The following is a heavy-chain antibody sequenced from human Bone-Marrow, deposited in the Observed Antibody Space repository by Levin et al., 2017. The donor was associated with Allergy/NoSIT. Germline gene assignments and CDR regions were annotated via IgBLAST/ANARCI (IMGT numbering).Heavy chain of an antibody. CDR2: ISYDGSNK. Sequence: GGSLRLSCAASGFTFSSFGMHWVRQAPGKGLEWVAVISYDGSNKYYADSVKGRFTISRDNSKNTLYLQMNSLRAEDTAVYYCAAGRYGDDVGLDYWGQGTLVTVSS. J-gene: IGHJ4*02. CDR1: GFTFSSFG. D-gene: IGHD4-17*01. V-gene: IGHV3-30*03. CDR3: AAGRYGDDVGLDY.